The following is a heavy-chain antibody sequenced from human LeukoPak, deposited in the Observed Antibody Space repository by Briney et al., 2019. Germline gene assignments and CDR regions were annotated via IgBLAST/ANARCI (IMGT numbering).Heavy chain of an antibody. D-gene: IGHD4-17*01. CDR3: AKDLTADYGDYSDY. V-gene: IGHV3-7*03. CDR2: IKQDGSQK. Sequence: PGGSLRLSCAASGFTFSRYWMSWVRQAPGKGLEWVANIKQDGSQKYYVDSVKGRFTISRDNAKNSLSLQMNSLRAEDTAVYYCAKDLTADYGDYSDYWGQGTLVTVSS. CDR1: GFTFSRYW. J-gene: IGHJ4*02.